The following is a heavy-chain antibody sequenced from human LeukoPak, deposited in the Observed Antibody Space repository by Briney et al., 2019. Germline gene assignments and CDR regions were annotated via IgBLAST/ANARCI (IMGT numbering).Heavy chain of an antibody. V-gene: IGHV3-33*01. CDR1: GFTFSSYG. CDR2: IWYDGSNK. CDR3: AREAAALDY. Sequence: GGSLRLSCAASGFTFSSYGMHWVRQAPGKGLEWVVVIWYDGSNKYYADSVKGRFTISRDNSKNTLYLQMNSLRAEDTAVYYCAREAAALDYWGQGTLVTVSS. J-gene: IGHJ4*02. D-gene: IGHD6-13*01.